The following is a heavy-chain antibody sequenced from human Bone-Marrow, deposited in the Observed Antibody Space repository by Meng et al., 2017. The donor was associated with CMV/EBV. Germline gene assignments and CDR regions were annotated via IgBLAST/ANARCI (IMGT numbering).Heavy chain of an antibody. V-gene: IGHV3-23*01. J-gene: IGHJ4*02. CDR2: ISGSGGST. CDR1: GFTFSSYA. D-gene: IGHD1-7*01. CDR3: AKEYTGTPGY. Sequence: GESLKISCAASGFTFSSYAMSWVRQAPGKGLEWVSAISGSGGSTYYADSVKGRFTISRDNSKNTLYLQMNSLRAEDTAVYYCAKEYTGTPGYWGQGTRVTGSS.